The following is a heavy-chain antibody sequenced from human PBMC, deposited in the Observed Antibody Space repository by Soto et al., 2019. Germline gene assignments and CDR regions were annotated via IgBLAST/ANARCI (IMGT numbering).Heavy chain of an antibody. D-gene: IGHD1-1*01. CDR3: AKSNAYYYYYYMDV. CDR1: GFTFSSYG. CDR2: ISYDGSNK. J-gene: IGHJ6*03. V-gene: IGHV3-30*18. Sequence: GGSLRLSCAASGFTFSSYGMHWVRQAPGKGLEWVAVISYDGSNKYHADSVKGRFTISRDNSKNTLYLQMNSLRAEDTAVYYCAKSNAYYYYYYMDVWGKGTTVTVSS.